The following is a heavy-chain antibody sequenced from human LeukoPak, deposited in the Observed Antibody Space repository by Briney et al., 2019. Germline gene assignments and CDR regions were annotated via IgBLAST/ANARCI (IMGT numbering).Heavy chain of an antibody. D-gene: IGHD4-11*01. CDR1: GGTFSSYA. J-gene: IGHJ5*02. CDR3: AREYYRSVYGFDP. CDR2: ISAYNGNT. Sequence: ASVKVSCKASGGTFSSYAISWVRQAPGQGLEWMGWISAYNGNTNYAQKLQGRVTMTTDTSTSTAYMELRSLRSDDTAVYYCAREYYRSVYGFDPWGQGTLVTVSS. V-gene: IGHV1-18*01.